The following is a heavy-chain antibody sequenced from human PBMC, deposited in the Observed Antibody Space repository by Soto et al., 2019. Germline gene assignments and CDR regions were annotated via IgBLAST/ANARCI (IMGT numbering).Heavy chain of an antibody. J-gene: IGHJ6*02. CDR1: GFTFSSYG. CDR2: ISYDGSNK. D-gene: IGHD1-1*01. V-gene: IGHV3-30*18. Sequence: GGSLRLSCAASGFTFSSYGMHWVRQAPGKGLEWVAVISYDGSNKYYADSVKGRFTISRDNSKNTLYLQMNSLRAEDTAVYYCAKDLRLEPSLEYYYYYYGMDVWGQGTTVTVSS. CDR3: AKDLRLEPSLEYYYYYYGMDV.